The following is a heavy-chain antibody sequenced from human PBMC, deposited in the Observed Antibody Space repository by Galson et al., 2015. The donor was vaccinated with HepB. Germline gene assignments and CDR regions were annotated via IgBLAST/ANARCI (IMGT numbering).Heavy chain of an antibody. CDR1: GFTFSSYG. J-gene: IGHJ3*02. Sequence: SLRLSCAASGFTFSSYGMHWVRQAPGKGLEWVAVISYGGSNKYYADSVKGRFTISRDNSKNTLYLQMSSLRAEDTAVYYCAKDLGVGGSGSPGMSGAFDIWGQGTMVTVSS. V-gene: IGHV3-30*18. CDR3: AKDLGVGGSGSPGMSGAFDI. D-gene: IGHD1-26*01. CDR2: ISYGGSNK.